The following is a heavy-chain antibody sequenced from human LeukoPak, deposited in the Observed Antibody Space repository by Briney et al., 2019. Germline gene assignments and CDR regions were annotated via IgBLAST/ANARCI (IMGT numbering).Heavy chain of an antibody. V-gene: IGHV4-30-2*01. CDR3: ARVVKDAFDI. J-gene: IGHJ3*02. Sequence: SQTLSLTCAVSGGSISSGGYSWSWIRQPPGKGLEWIGYIYHSGSTYYNPSLKSRVTISVGRSKNQFSLKLSSVTAADTAVYYCARVVKDAFDIWSQGTMVTVSS. CDR1: GGSISSGGYS. CDR2: IYHSGST.